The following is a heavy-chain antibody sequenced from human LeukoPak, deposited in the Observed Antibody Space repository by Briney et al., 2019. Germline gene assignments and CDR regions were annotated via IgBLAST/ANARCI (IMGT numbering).Heavy chain of an antibody. CDR2: ISSSSSYI. Sequence: GGSLRLSCAASGFTFSSYSMNWVRQAPGKGLEWVSSISSSSSYIYDADSVKGRFTISRDNAKNSLYLQMNSLRAEDTAVYYCASFLTTVTPSPKNYYYYGMDVWGQGTTVTVSS. CDR1: GFTFSSYS. V-gene: IGHV3-21*01. D-gene: IGHD4-17*01. J-gene: IGHJ6*02. CDR3: ASFLTTVTPSPKNYYYYGMDV.